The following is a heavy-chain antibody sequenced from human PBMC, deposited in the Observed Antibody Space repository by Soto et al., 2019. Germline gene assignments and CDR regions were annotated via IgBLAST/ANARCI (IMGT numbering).Heavy chain of an antibody. CDR2: IKQDGSKK. J-gene: IGHJ2*01. CDR1: GFTFSSYW. Sequence: GGSLRLSCAASGFTFSSYWMTWVRQAPGKGLEWVANIKQDGSKKYYVDSVKGRFTISRDNAKNSLYLQMNSLRAEDTAVYYRAKRVWYFDLWGRGTLVTVSS. V-gene: IGHV3-7*01. CDR3: AKRVWYFDL.